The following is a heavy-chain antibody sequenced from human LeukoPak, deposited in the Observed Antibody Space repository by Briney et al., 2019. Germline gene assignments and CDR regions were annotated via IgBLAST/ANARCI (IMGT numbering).Heavy chain of an antibody. Sequence: SQTLSLTCTVSGGSISSGDYYWSWIRQPPGKGLEWIGYIYYSGSTYYNPSLKSRVTISVDRSKNQFSLKLSSVTAADTAVYYCARGLDYYDSSGSQARAFDIWGQGTMVTVSS. CDR3: ARGLDYYDSSGSQARAFDI. D-gene: IGHD3-22*01. CDR2: IYYSGST. CDR1: GGSISSGDYY. J-gene: IGHJ3*02. V-gene: IGHV4-30-4*01.